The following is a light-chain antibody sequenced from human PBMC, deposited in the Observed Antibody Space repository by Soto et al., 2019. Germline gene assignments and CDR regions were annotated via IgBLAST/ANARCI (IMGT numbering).Light chain of an antibody. V-gene: IGKV3D-20*02. CDR1: QSVSSSY. Sequence: EIVLTQSTGTMTLSQGERSTPSGLASQSVSSSYLAWYQQKPGQAPRLLICGASSRATGITDRFSVSGSGTDYTVTSSSLEPEDVAVYYCQQGTNLQSTFGGGTRVDIK. CDR3: QQGTNLQST. CDR2: GAS. J-gene: IGKJ4*01.